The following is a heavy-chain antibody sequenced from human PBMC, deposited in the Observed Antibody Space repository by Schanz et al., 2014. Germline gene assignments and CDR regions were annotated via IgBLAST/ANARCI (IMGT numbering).Heavy chain of an antibody. Sequence: EVQLVESGGGLIQPGGSLRLSCAASGFGFSSYSMNWVRQAPGKGLEWVSYISGSSRTIYYADSMKGRFTVSRDNAENALYLQMNSLRADDPAVYYCARKMKVGVYGGKGHYSLDIWGQGTMVTVSS. V-gene: IGHV3-48*01. J-gene: IGHJ3*02. CDR1: GFGFSSYS. CDR3: ARKMKVGVYGGKGHYSLDI. D-gene: IGHD3-22*01. CDR2: ISGSSRTI.